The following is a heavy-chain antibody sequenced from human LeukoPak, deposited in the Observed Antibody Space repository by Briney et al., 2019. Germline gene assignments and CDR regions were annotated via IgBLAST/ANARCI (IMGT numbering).Heavy chain of an antibody. CDR3: AREGTPMRYSYGRHFDY. J-gene: IGHJ4*02. CDR2: IFYKGTT. CDR1: GGSITTYY. D-gene: IGHD5-18*01. V-gene: IGHV4-59*01. Sequence: SETLSLTCTVSGGSITTYYWSWIRQPPGKGLEWIGYIFYKGTTNYNPSLKSRVTISVDTSKNQFSLKLSSVTAADTAVYYCAREGTPMRYSYGRHFDYWGQGTLVTVSS.